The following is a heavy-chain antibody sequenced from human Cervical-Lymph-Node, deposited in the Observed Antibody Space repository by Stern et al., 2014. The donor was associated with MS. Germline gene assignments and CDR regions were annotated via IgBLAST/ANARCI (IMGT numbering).Heavy chain of an antibody. D-gene: IGHD6-13*01. J-gene: IGHJ5*02. CDR2: IFTVLRTP. CDR3: ALSSETSDRWYSLGYDL. V-gene: IGHV1-69*01. CDR1: GGTFSKFP. Sequence: QLVQSGAEVTKPGSSVKVSCKASGGTFSKFPSSWVRQAPGQGLEWMAGIFTVLRTPTYAQEFRCRVTITADVSTSTVYMELSSLRSDDTAVYYCALSSETSDRWYSLGYDLWGQGTLVTVSS.